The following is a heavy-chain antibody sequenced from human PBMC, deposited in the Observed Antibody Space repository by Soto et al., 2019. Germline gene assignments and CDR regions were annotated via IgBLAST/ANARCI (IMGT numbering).Heavy chain of an antibody. CDR1: GGSISSCDCY. V-gene: IGHV4-30-4*01. Sequence: PSETLSLTFTVSGGSISSCDCYWSWIRQPPGKGLEWIGYIYYSGSTYYNPSLKSRVTISVDTSKNQFSLKLSSVTAADTAVYYCARTILLWFGELLRNNWFDPWGQGTLVTVSS. CDR3: ARTILLWFGELLRNNWFDP. CDR2: IYYSGST. J-gene: IGHJ5*02. D-gene: IGHD3-10*01.